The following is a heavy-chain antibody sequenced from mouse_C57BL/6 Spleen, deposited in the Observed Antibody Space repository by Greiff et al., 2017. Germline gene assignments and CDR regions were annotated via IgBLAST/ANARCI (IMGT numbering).Heavy chain of an antibody. CDR2: IYPADSET. J-gene: IGHJ3*01. D-gene: IGHD2-2*01. Sequence: VQLQQPGAELVRPGSSVKLSCKASGYTFTSYWMDWVKQRPGQGLEWIGNIYPADSETHYNQKFKDKATLTVDKSSSTAYMQLSSLTSAASAVYSCSSEEDGYDMFAYWGQGTLVTVSA. CDR3: SSEEDGYDMFAY. CDR1: GYTFTSYW. V-gene: IGHV1-61*01.